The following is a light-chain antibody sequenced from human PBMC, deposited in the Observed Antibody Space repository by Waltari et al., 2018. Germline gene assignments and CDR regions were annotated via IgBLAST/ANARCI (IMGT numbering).Light chain of an antibody. CDR2: DAS. CDR1: RSVRSY. CDR3: HHRSTWGA. Sequence: EIVLTQSPATLSLSPGERATLSCKASRSVRSYLAWYQQKPGQAPRLLMYDASNRATGIPARFSGSGSGTDFTLTISSLEPEDFAVYYCHHRSTWGAFGQGTNLEIK. V-gene: IGKV3-11*01. J-gene: IGKJ2*01.